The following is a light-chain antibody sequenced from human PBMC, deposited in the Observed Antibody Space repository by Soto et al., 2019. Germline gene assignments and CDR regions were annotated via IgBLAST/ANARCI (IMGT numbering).Light chain of an antibody. CDR2: AAS. CDR3: QQSYSTPLT. Sequence: DIQVTPSPPTLIASXWVGVTITXXASQTISTWMAWYQQKPGKAPKLLIYAASSLQSGVPSRFSGSGSGTDFTLTISSLQPEDFATYYCQQSYSTPLTFGGGTKVDIK. CDR1: QTISTW. J-gene: IGKJ4*01. V-gene: IGKV1-39*01.